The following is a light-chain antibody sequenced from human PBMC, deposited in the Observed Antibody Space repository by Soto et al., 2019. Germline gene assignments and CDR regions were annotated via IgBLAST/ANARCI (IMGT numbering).Light chain of an antibody. J-gene: IGLJ1*01. V-gene: IGLV2-14*03. CDR3: ISYTDRQSYL. CDR2: AVS. CDR1: SSDIGSYNH. Sequence: QSALTQPASVSGSPGQSITISCSGTSSDIGSYNHVAWYQQFPGKSPKLMIDAVSDRPPGVSDRFSGSKSGITASLTISGLQTEDEADYYCISYTDRQSYLFGTGTKLTVL.